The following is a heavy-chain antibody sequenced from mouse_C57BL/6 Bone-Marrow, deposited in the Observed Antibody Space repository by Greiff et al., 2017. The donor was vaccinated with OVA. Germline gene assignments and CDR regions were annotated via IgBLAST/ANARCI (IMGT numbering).Heavy chain of an antibody. Sequence: QLQESGPGLVKPSQSLSLTCSVTGYSITSGYYWNWIRQFPGNKLEWMGYISYDGSNNYNPSLKNRISITRDTSKNQFFLKLNSVTTEDTATYYCARDRITTVVAHWYFDVWGTGTTVTVSS. V-gene: IGHV3-6*01. CDR2: ISYDGSN. CDR3: ARDRITTVVAHWYFDV. J-gene: IGHJ1*03. CDR1: GYSITSGYY. D-gene: IGHD1-1*01.